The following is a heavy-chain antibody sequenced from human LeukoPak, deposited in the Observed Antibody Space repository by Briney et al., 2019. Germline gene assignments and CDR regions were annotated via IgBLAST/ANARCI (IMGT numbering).Heavy chain of an antibody. Sequence: PGGSLRLSCAASGFTFWSYAMTWVRQAPGKGLEWVSIISDDGGDTYYAGSVKGRFTISRDNSKNTLYLQMNSLRGEDTAVYYCARGRGDVAQYLTRVFDYWGQGTLVTVSS. CDR2: ISDDGGDT. CDR1: GFTFWSYA. J-gene: IGHJ4*02. V-gene: IGHV3-23*01. D-gene: IGHD2/OR15-2a*01. CDR3: ARGRGDVAQYLTRVFDY.